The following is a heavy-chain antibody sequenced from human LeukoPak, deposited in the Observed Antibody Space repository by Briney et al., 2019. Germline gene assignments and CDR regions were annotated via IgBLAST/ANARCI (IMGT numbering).Heavy chain of an antibody. J-gene: IGHJ4*02. D-gene: IGHD6-13*01. CDR3: ARDSSWAFDY. Sequence: SETLPLTCAVYGGSFSGYYWSWIRQPPGKGLEWIGETNHSGSTNYNPSLKSRVTISVDTSKNQFSLKLSSVTAADTAVYYCARDSSWAFDYWGQGTLVTVSS. CDR1: GGSFSGYY. V-gene: IGHV4-34*01. CDR2: TNHSGST.